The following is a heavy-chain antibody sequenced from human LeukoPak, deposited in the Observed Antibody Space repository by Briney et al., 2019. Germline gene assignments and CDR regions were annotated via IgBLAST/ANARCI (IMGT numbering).Heavy chain of an antibody. CDR2: ISSSGSTI. CDR3: ARVSWFPGTSYYYMDV. J-gene: IGHJ6*03. CDR1: GFTFSDYY. Sequence: GGSLRLSCAASGFTFSDYYMSWIRQAPGKGLEWVAYISSSGSTIDYADSVKGRFTISRENAKKSLYLQMNSLRAEDTAVYYCARVSWFPGTSYYYMDVWGKGTTVTVS. V-gene: IGHV3-11*01. D-gene: IGHD1-1*01.